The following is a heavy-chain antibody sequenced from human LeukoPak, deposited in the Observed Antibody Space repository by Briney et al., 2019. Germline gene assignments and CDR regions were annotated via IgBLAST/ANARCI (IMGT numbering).Heavy chain of an antibody. CDR2: IIPSSGST. D-gene: IGHD6-19*01. J-gene: IGHJ4*02. Sequence: GGSLRLSCAASGFTFSSYAMSWVRQAPGKGLEWVSAIIPSSGSTYHADSVKGRFTISTDNSKNTLYLQMNSLRAEDTAVYYCAKVSGSRWYFDYWGQGTLVTVSS. V-gene: IGHV3-23*01. CDR1: GFTFSSYA. CDR3: AKVSGSRWYFDY.